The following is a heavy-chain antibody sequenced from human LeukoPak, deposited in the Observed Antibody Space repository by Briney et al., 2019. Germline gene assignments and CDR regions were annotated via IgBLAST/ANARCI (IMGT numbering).Heavy chain of an antibody. CDR3: ASILYG. CDR2: FSSGVRT. D-gene: IGHD2/OR15-2a*01. V-gene: IGHV3-53*01. J-gene: IGHJ4*02. CDR1: GFTVSTYS. Sequence: GGSLRLSCAASGFTVSTYSMSWVRQAPGKGLEWVATFSSGVRTSYADSVKGRFTISRDTSQNTVYLQMNSLRDEDTALYYWASILYGWGQGTLVTVAS.